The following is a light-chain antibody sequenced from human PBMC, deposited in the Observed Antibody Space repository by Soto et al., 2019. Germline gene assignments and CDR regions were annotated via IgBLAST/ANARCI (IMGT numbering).Light chain of an antibody. J-gene: IGLJ3*02. Sequence: QSALTQPASVSGSPGQSITISCTGTSSDVGGYNYVSWYQQHPGKAPKLMIYEVSNRPSGVSNRFSGSKSGNTASLSISGLQAEDEADNYCNSYTSSSTWVFGGGTKVTVL. V-gene: IGLV2-14*01. CDR1: SSDVGGYNY. CDR2: EVS. CDR3: NSYTSSSTWV.